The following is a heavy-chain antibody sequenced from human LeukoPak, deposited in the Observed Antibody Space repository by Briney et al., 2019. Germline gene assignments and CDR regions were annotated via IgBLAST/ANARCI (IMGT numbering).Heavy chain of an antibody. J-gene: IGHJ3*02. Sequence: SETLSLTCAVYGGSFSGYYWSWIRQPPGKGLEWIGEINHSGSTNYNPSLKSRVTISVDTSKNQFSLKLSSVTAADTAVYYCARGGFLTGYYNEDAFDIWGQGTMVTVSS. CDR1: GGSFSGYY. CDR2: INHSGST. D-gene: IGHD3-9*01. V-gene: IGHV4-34*01. CDR3: ARGGFLTGYYNEDAFDI.